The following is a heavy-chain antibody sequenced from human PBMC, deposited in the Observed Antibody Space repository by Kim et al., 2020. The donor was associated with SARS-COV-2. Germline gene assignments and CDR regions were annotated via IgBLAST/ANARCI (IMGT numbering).Heavy chain of an antibody. V-gene: IGHV3-23*01. J-gene: IGHJ6*01. CDR2: ISGNGVNK. CDR1: GFTFDTYA. D-gene: IGHD3-22*01. CDR3: AKVVVMDGYNYYYYYGM. Sequence: GGSLRLSCVASGFTFDTYAMSWVRQAPGKGLEWVSVISGNGVNKFYADSVMGRFTISRDNSKNTLHLQMNSLRDEDTALYYCAKVVVMDGYNYYYYYGM.